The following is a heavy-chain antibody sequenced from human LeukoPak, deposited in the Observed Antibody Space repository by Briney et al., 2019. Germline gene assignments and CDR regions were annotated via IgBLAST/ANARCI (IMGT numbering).Heavy chain of an antibody. D-gene: IGHD4-17*01. CDR2: IIPIFGTA. CDR1: GGTFSSYA. V-gene: IGHV1-69*13. CDR3: ARVGSSRNYGASSY. Sequence: ASVKVSCKASGGTFSSYAISWVRQAPGQGLEWMGGIIPIFGTANYAQKFQGRVTITADESTSTAYMELSSLRSEDTAVYYCARVGSSRNYGASSYWGQGTLVTVSS. J-gene: IGHJ4*02.